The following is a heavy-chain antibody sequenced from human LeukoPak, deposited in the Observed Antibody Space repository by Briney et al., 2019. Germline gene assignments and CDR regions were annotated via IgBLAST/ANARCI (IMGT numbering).Heavy chain of an antibody. V-gene: IGHV4-59*01. CDR3: AGTDDYGDYYYYYGMDV. Sequence: SETLSLTCTVSGGSISSYYWSWIRQPPGKGLEWIGYIYYSGSTNYNPSLKSRVTLSVDTSKNQFSLKLSSVTAADTAVYYCAGTDDYGDYYYYYGMDVWGKGTTVTVSS. CDR1: GGSISSYY. CDR2: IYYSGST. J-gene: IGHJ6*04. D-gene: IGHD4-17*01.